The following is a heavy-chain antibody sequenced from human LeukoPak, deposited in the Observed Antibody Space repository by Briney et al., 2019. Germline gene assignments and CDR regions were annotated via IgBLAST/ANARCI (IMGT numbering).Heavy chain of an antibody. V-gene: IGHV4-34*01. CDR1: GGSFSGYY. D-gene: IGHD3-3*01. CDR2: INHSGST. J-gene: IGHJ4*02. Sequence: SETLSLTCAVYGGSFSGYYWSWIRQPPGKGLEWIGEINHSGSTNYNPSLKSRVTISVDTSKNQFSLKLSSATAADTAVYYCARDPKNFWRRGAGFDYWGQGTLVTVSS. CDR3: ARDPKNFWRRGAGFDY.